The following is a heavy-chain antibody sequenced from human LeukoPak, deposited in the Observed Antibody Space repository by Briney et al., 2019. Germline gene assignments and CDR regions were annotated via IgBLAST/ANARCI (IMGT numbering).Heavy chain of an antibody. CDR3: ARRKWFPKHVAFDI. D-gene: IGHD3-22*01. CDR2: INHSGST. Sequence: SETLSLTCAVYGGSFSGYYWSWIRQPPGKGLEWIGEINHSGSTNYNPSLKSRVTISVGTSKNQFSLKLSSVTAADTAVYYCARRKWFPKHVAFDIWGQGTMVTVSS. V-gene: IGHV4-34*01. J-gene: IGHJ3*02. CDR1: GGSFSGYY.